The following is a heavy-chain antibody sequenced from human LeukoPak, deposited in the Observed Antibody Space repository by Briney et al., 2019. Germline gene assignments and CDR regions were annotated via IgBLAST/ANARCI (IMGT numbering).Heavy chain of an antibody. D-gene: IGHD2-2*01. J-gene: IGHJ2*01. Sequence: WETLSLTCAVYGESFSGYYWSWIRQPPGKGLEWIGEINHSGSTNYNPPLKSRVTISVDTSRNQFSLKLNSVTAADTAVYYCARDRKYDWYFDLWGRGTLVTVSS. V-gene: IGHV4-34*01. CDR1: GESFSGYY. CDR3: ARDRKYDWYFDL. CDR2: INHSGST.